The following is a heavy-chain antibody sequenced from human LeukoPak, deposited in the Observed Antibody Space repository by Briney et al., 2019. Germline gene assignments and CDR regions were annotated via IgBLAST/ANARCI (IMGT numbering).Heavy chain of an antibody. V-gene: IGHV4-34*01. CDR3: ARALRGGIAPYFDY. CDR1: GFTFSNAW. CDR2: VNHSGST. D-gene: IGHD6-13*01. Sequence: GSLRLSCAASGFTFSNAWMSWVRQAPGKGLEWIGEVNHSGSTNYNPSLKSRVTISVDTSKNQFSLKLSSVTAADTAVYYCARALRGGIAPYFDYWGQGTLVTVSS. J-gene: IGHJ4*02.